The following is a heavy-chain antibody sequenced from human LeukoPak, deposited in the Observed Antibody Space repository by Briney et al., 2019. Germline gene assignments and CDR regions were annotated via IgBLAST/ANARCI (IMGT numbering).Heavy chain of an antibody. Sequence: PGASVKVSCKASGYTFTSYGISWVRQAPGQGLEWMGGIIPIFGTANYAQKFQGRVTITADESTSTAYMELSSLRSEDTAVYYCARSSRFGAEGWFDPWGQGTLVTVSS. CDR2: IIPIFGTA. J-gene: IGHJ5*02. D-gene: IGHD3-10*01. CDR1: GYTFTSYG. V-gene: IGHV1-69*13. CDR3: ARSSRFGAEGWFDP.